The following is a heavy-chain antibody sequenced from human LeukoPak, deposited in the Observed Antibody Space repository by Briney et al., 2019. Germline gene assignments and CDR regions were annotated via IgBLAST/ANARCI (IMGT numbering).Heavy chain of an antibody. J-gene: IGHJ4*02. CDR3: AKDGGLWVSAHWGDS. Sequence: GGSLRLSCAASGFIFSSFSVNWVRQAPGKGLEWVSSISTSGGLSSVYYADSVKGRFTISRDNAKNTLFLQMNSLRAEDTAVYYCAKDGGLWVSAHWGDSWGRGTLVTVSS. CDR2: ISTSGGLSSV. V-gene: IGHV3-21*04. CDR1: GFIFSSFS. D-gene: IGHD7-27*01.